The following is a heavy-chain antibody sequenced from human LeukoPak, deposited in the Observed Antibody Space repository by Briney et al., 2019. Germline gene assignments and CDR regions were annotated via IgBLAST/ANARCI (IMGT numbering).Heavy chain of an antibody. V-gene: IGHV3-21*01. Sequence: GGSLRLSCAASGFTFSSYSMNWVRQAPGKGLEWVSSISSSSSYIYYADSAKGRFTISRDNAKNSLYLQMNSLRAEDTAVYYCARDYDGDPYGSGSYSWFDPWGPGTLVTVSS. D-gene: IGHD3-10*01. CDR3: ARDYDGDPYGSGSYSWFDP. CDR2: ISSSSSYI. CDR1: GFTFSSYS. J-gene: IGHJ5*02.